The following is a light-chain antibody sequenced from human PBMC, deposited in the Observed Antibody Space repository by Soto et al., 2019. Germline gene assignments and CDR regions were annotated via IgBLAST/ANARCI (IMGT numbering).Light chain of an antibody. CDR3: QQTYSFPHT. Sequence: DGRMRQTPSSMSASVGDRDTITCRASERIGRWLAWYQQKPGKAPKLLIYGPSNLQGEVPSRFSGSGSETDFALTISSLQPEDFATYYCQQTYSFPHTFGQGTKVEIK. CDR2: GPS. J-gene: IGKJ2*01. CDR1: ERIGRW. V-gene: IGKV1-12*01.